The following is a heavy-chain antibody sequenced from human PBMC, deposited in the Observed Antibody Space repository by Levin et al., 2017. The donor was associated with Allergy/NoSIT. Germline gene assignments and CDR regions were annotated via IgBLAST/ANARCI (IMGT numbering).Heavy chain of an antibody. V-gene: IGHV2-70*01. CDR1: GFSLSTSGMC. Sequence: SGPTLVKPTQTLTLTCTFSGFSLSTSGMCVSWIRQPPGKALEWLALIDWDDDKYYSTSLKTRLTISKDTSKNQVVLTMTNMDPVDTATYYCARSLYCSGGSCYVQAFDYWGQGTLVTVSS. CDR2: IDWDDDK. CDR3: ARSLYCSGGSCYVQAFDY. D-gene: IGHD2-15*01. J-gene: IGHJ4*02.